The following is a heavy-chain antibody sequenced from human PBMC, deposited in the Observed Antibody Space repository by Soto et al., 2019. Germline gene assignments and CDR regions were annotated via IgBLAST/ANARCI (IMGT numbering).Heavy chain of an antibody. V-gene: IGHV3-23*01. D-gene: IGHD2-21*02. J-gene: IGHJ4*02. CDR1: GFSFTNFA. Sequence: GGSLRLSCAASGFSFTNFAMSWVRQAPGKGLEWVAGIGASGDITWYADSVKGRLSISRDNSKNTLYLQLNSLRFEDTAVYYCGQDQFTASGDDYFEYWGPGTLVPSPQ. CDR2: IGASGDIT. CDR3: GQDQFTASGDDYFEY.